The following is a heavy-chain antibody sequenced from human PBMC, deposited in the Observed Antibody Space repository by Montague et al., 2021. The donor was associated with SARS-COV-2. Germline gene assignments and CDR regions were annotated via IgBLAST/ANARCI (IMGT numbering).Heavy chain of an antibody. CDR3: AQTYVLACYYRCGMDV. J-gene: IGHJ6*02. CDR2: NYWXXXK. Sequence: PALVKPTQTLTLTRTFSGFSLSTIGVGVGWIRQPPGKALEWLALNYWXXXKRSSTFLRTRLTITKDTSKHPVVLTMTNMDPVDTATYFCAQTYVLACYYRCGMDVWGQGTTVTVSS. CDR1: GFSLSTIGVG. V-gene: IGHV2-5*02. D-gene: IGHD3-10*01.